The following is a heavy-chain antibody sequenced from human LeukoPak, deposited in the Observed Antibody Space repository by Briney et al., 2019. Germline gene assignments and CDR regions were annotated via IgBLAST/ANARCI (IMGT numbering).Heavy chain of an antibody. CDR2: INWNSGSI. D-gene: IGHD3-10*01. Sequence: PERSLRLSCAASGFTFDDYAMHWVRQVPGKGPEWVAGINWNSGSIDYADSVKGRFTISRDNAKNYLYLQMNSLRSEDTALYYCAKLSAGSENDYWGQGTLVTVSS. CDR1: GFTFDDYA. J-gene: IGHJ4*02. V-gene: IGHV3-9*01. CDR3: AKLSAGSENDY.